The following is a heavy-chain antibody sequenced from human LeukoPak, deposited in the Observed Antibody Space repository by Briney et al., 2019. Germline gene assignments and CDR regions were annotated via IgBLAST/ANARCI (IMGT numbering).Heavy chain of an antibody. CDR3: ARDSSGFDY. J-gene: IGHJ4*02. V-gene: IGHV4-34*01. D-gene: IGHD3-22*01. CDR1: GGAFSGYY. CDR2: INHSGST. Sequence: SETLSLTCAVYGGAFSGYYWSWIRQPPGKGLEWIGEINHSGSTNYNPSLKSRVTISVDTSKNQFSLKLSSVTAADTAVYYCARDSSGFDYWGQGTLVTVSS.